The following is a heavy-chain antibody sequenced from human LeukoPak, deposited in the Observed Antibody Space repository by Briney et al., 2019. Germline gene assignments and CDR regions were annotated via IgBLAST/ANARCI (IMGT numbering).Heavy chain of an antibody. J-gene: IGHJ4*02. CDR3: ARVDKNYGSGTYYKYFDY. D-gene: IGHD3-10*01. V-gene: IGHV3-11*05. CDR1: GFTFSDYY. Sequence: GGSRRLSCAASGFTFSDYYMSWIRQAPGKGLEWVSYISSSSSYTNYADSVKGRFTISRDNAKNSLYLQMNSLRAEDTAVYYCARVDKNYGSGTYYKYFDYWGQGTLVTVSS. CDR2: ISSSSSYT.